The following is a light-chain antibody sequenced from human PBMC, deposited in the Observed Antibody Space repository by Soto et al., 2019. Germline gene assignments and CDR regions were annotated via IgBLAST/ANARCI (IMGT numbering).Light chain of an antibody. CDR3: AAWDVSLVV. V-gene: IGLV1-44*01. J-gene: IGLJ2*01. Sequence: QSVLTQPPSASGTPGQRVTISCSGSSSNIGTNTVIWYQQLPGAAPKLLIYSDNHRPSGVPDRFSGSKSGTSASLAISGLQSEDEADYYCAAWDVSLVVFGGGTKVTV. CDR2: SDN. CDR1: SSNIGTNT.